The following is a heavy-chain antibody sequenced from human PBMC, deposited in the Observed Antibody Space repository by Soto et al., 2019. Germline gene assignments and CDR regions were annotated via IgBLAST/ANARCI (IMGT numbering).Heavy chain of an antibody. CDR3: ARGGVSTRTFDY. Sequence: XDSLTISGKGSGYNFAGYWIALVRQMPGKGLELMGIIYPSDSDTRYRPSFQGQVTISADKSISSAYLQWSSLRASDTAMYYCARGGVSTRTFDYWGQGTPVTVSS. CDR1: GYNFAGYW. J-gene: IGHJ4*02. D-gene: IGHD3-3*01. CDR2: IYPSDSDT. V-gene: IGHV5-51*01.